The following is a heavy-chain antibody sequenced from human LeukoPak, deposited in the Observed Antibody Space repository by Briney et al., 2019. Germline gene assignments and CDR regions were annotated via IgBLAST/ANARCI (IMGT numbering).Heavy chain of an antibody. D-gene: IGHD3-3*01. Sequence: GESLKISCKGSGYSFTSYWIGWVRQMPGKGLEWMGIIYPGDSDTRYSPSFQGQVTISADKSISTACLQWSSLKASDTAMYYCARLYYDFWSGYFDSFDYWGQGTLVTVSS. CDR2: IYPGDSDT. CDR1: GYSFTSYW. CDR3: ARLYYDFWSGYFDSFDY. V-gene: IGHV5-51*01. J-gene: IGHJ4*02.